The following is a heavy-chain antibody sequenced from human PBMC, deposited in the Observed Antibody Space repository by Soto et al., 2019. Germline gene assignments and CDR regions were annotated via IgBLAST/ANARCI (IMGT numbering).Heavy chain of an antibody. V-gene: IGHV4-30-2*01. J-gene: IGHJ4*02. CDR2: IYHSGST. D-gene: IGHD3-22*01. CDR1: GGSISSGGDS. Sequence: QLQLQESGSGLLKPSQTLSLTCAVSGGSISSGGDSWCWIRQPPGKGLEWIGYIYHSGSTYYNPSLTRRVTISVDSSKNQFALKRSSVTAADTAVYYCASGAPVVKDYWGEGTLVTVSA. CDR3: ASGAPVVKDY.